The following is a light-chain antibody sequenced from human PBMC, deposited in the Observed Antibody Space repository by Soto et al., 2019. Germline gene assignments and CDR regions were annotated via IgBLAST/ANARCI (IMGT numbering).Light chain of an antibody. CDR3: SSYISSATSHD. CDR1: SRDIGSHNS. Sequence: QSALTQPPSVSGSPGQSVTISCSGSSRDIGSHNSVSWYKQAPGTPPKLIISDVSGRPSGVPDRLSESKSGTTASLTISGLQPEDEGDYYCSSYISSATSHDFGTGTKLTVL. J-gene: IGLJ1*01. V-gene: IGLV2-18*02. CDR2: DVS.